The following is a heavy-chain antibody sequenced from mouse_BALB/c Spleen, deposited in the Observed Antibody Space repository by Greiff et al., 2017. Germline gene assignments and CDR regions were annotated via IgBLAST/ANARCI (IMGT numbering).Heavy chain of an antibody. J-gene: IGHJ2*01. CDR3: ASHYYGSYYFDY. CDR1: GFTFSSYG. D-gene: IGHD1-1*01. CDR2: ISSGGSYT. Sequence: EVKLQESGGDLVKPGGSLKLSCAASGFTFSSYGMSWVRQTPDKRLEWVATISSGGSYTYYPDSVKGRFTISRDNAKNTLYLQMSSLKSEDTAMYYCASHYYGSYYFDYWGQGTTLTVSS. V-gene: IGHV5-6*01.